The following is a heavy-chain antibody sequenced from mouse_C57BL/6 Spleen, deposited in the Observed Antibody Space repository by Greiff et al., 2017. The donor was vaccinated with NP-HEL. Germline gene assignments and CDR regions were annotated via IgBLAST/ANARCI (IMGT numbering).Heavy chain of an antibody. CDR1: GYAFSSSW. D-gene: IGHD2-12*01. J-gene: IGHJ4*01. Sequence: VKLMESGPELVKPGASVKISCKASGYAFSSSWMNWVKQRPGKGLEWIGRIYPGDGDTNYNGKFKGKATLTADKSSSTAYMQLSSLTSEDSAVYFCAIYDGAMDYWGQGTSVTVSS. CDR2: IYPGDGDT. CDR3: AIYDGAMDY. V-gene: IGHV1-82*01.